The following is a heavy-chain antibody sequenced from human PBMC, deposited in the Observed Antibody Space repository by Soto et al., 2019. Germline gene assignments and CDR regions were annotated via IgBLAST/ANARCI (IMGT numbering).Heavy chain of an antibody. V-gene: IGHV3-30*03. D-gene: IGHD6-13*01. CDR3: ARDRSSRYYGMDV. J-gene: IGHJ6*02. Sequence: QVQLVESGGGVVQPGRSLRLSCAASGFPFTSYGMHWVREGPDKGLEWVAIISYDGSDKYYADSVKGRFTISRDNSKNTLYLQMSSLRAEDTAVYYCARDRSSRYYGMDVWGQGTTVIVSS. CDR1: GFPFTSYG. CDR2: ISYDGSDK.